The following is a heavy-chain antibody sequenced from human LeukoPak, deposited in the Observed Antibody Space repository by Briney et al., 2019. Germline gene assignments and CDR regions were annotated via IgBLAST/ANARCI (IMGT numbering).Heavy chain of an antibody. D-gene: IGHD2-2*01. J-gene: IGHJ4*02. V-gene: IGHV3-30*03. CDR1: GITFSTYG. CDR3: ARWYCSNTSCYYDY. Sequence: GGSLRLSCAASGITFSTYGMYWVRQAPGKGLEWVAVISHDGNNKYYADSVKGRFTISRDNSKNTVYLQMNSLRAEDTAVYYCARWYCSNTSCYYDYWGQGTLVTVSS. CDR2: ISHDGNNK.